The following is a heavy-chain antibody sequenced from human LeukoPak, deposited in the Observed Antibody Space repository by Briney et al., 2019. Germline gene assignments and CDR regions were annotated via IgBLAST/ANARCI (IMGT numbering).Heavy chain of an antibody. CDR2: ISAYSGNT. D-gene: IGHD3-10*01. CDR1: DYSFTNFG. J-gene: IGHJ4*02. V-gene: IGHV1-18*01. CDR3: ARIRGVTSRGFDY. Sequence: GASVKVSCKASDYSFTNFGITWVRQAPGQGLEWMGWISAYSGNTNYAQKLQGRVTMTTDTSTSTASMELRSLRSDDAAVYYCARIRGVTSRGFDYWGQGTLVTVSS.